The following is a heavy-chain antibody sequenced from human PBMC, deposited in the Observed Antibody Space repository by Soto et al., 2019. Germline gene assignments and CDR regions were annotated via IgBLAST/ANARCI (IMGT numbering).Heavy chain of an antibody. CDR2: IIPIFGKA. CDR3: ARAYYYDSNGYYYGGWFDP. V-gene: IGHV1-69*01. Sequence: QVQLVQSGAEVKKPGSSVKVSCKASGGTFSSYAISWVRQAPGPGLELLGGIIPIFGKAYYAQKFQGRVTITADESTSTAYMELSSLRSDDTAVYYCARAYYYDSNGYYYGGWFDPWVQGTLVTGSS. CDR1: GGTFSSYA. J-gene: IGHJ5*02. D-gene: IGHD3-22*01.